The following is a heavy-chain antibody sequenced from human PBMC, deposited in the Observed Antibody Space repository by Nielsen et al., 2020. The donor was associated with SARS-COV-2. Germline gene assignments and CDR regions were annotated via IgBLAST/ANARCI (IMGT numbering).Heavy chain of an antibody. CDR1: GFTFSSYS. V-gene: IGHV3-48*01. J-gene: IGHJ4*02. Sequence: GESLKISCAASGFTFSSYSMNWVRQAPGKGLEWVSYISSSSSTIYYADSVKGRFTISRDNAKNSLYLQMNSLRAEDTAVYYCAKDRGRVVVVVAAIDYWGQGTLVTVSS. CDR3: AKDRGRVVVVVAAIDY. CDR2: ISSSSSTI. D-gene: IGHD2-15*01.